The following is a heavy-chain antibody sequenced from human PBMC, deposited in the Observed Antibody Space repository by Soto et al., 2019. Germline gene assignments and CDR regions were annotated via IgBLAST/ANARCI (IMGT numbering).Heavy chain of an antibody. Sequence: QVQLVESGGGVVQPGRSLRLSCAASGFTFSSYAMHWVRQAPGKGLEWVAVISYDGSNKYYADSVKGRFTISRDNSKNTLYLQMTSLRAEDTAVYYCARESPGYYGSGSSGMDVWGQGTTVTVSS. V-gene: IGHV3-30-3*01. CDR1: GFTFSSYA. CDR3: ARESPGYYGSGSSGMDV. CDR2: ISYDGSNK. J-gene: IGHJ6*02. D-gene: IGHD3-10*01.